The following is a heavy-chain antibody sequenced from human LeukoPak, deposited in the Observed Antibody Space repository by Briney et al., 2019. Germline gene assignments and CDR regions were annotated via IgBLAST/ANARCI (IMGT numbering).Heavy chain of an antibody. Sequence: PGGSLRLSCAASGFIFNNYDMHWVRQVTGKGLEWVSAIGTSGDTYYPGSVKGRFTISRENAKNSLFLQMNSLRAEDTAVYYCARGGCSSTSCYYMDVWGEGTTVTVSS. CDR3: ARGGCSSTSCYYMDV. V-gene: IGHV3-13*01. CDR2: IGTSGDT. CDR1: GFIFNNYD. J-gene: IGHJ6*03. D-gene: IGHD2-2*01.